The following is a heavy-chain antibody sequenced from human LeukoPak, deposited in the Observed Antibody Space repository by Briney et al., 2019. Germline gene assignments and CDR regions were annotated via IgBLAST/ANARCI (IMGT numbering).Heavy chain of an antibody. V-gene: IGHV4-59*08. D-gene: IGHD2-2*01. CDR2: IYYSGST. CDR1: GGSISSYY. Sequence: SETLSLTCTVSGGSISSYYWSWIRQPPGKGLEWIGYIYYSGSTNYNPSLKSRVTISVDTSKNQFSLKLSSVTAADTAVYYCASVVVVPAAIVSDAFDIWGQGTMVTVSS. J-gene: IGHJ3*02. CDR3: ASVVVVPAAIVSDAFDI.